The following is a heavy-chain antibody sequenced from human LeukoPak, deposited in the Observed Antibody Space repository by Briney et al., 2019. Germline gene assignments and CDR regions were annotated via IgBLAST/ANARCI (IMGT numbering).Heavy chain of an antibody. J-gene: IGHJ4*02. CDR2: VVGNGGTT. Sequence: PGGSLRLSCAASGFTFTTYTIHWVRQAPGQGLEYVSAVVGNGGTTYYANSVKGRFTISRDNSKNTVYLQMGSLRAEDTAVCYCARERAFYYFDYWGQGALVTVSS. CDR3: ARERAFYYFDY. CDR1: GFTFTTYT. V-gene: IGHV3-64*01.